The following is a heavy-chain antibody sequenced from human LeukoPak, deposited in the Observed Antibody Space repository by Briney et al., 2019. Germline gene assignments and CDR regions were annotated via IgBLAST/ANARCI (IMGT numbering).Heavy chain of an antibody. V-gene: IGHV3-53*01. CDR1: GFIVSSDF. J-gene: IGHJ4*02. CDR3: TRGGSMVRGVL. D-gene: IGHD3-10*01. Sequence: GGSLRLSCAASGFIVSSDFMNWVRQAPGMGLEWVSAMNSGGSTFYADSVKGRFIISRDKSRNTLYLRMNSLSVDDTAVYYCTRGGSMVRGVLWGQGTLVTVSS. CDR2: MNSGGST.